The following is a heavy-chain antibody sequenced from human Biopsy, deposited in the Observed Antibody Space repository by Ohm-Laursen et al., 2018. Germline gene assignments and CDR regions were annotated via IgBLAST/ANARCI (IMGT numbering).Heavy chain of an antibody. J-gene: IGHJ2*01. D-gene: IGHD3-22*01. Sequence: SQTLSLTCTVSSGSIRTGDYYWNWIRHHPGKGLEWTGNIFYSANTYYNPSLKSRVTISVDTSKNQFSLKLSSVTAADTAVYYCARDRGFYSDRTVPGYFDLWGRGTLVTVSS. CDR1: SGSIRTGDYY. V-gene: IGHV4-31*03. CDR2: IFYSANT. CDR3: ARDRGFYSDRTVPGYFDL.